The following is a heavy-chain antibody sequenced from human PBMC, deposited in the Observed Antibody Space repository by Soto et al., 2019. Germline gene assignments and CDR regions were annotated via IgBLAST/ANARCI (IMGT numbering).Heavy chain of an antibody. J-gene: IGHJ6*02. CDR3: AREGEVAAARQVYYYGMDV. Sequence: QVQLVQSGAEVKKPGSSVKVSCKASGGTFSSYAISWVRQAPGQGLEWLGGIIPIFGTANYAQKLQGRVTTTADESTSTAYRELSSLRSEDTAVYYCAREGEVAAARQVYYYGMDVWGQGTTVTVSS. D-gene: IGHD6-13*01. CDR2: IIPIFGTA. CDR1: GGTFSSYA. V-gene: IGHV1-69*12.